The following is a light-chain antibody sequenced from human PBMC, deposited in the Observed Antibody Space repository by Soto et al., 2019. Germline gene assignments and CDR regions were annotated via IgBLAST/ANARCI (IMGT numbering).Light chain of an antibody. J-gene: IGKJ1*01. CDR1: QSVRAA. CDR2: GAS. CDR3: QQYNIWPWT. V-gene: IGKV3-15*01. Sequence: EIVMTQSPATLSVSPGERATLSCRASQSVRAALAWYQQTPGQAPRLLIYGASTRATGVPARFSGSGSGTEFTLTITSLQSEDSAVYYCQQYNIWPWTFGQGTKVDIK.